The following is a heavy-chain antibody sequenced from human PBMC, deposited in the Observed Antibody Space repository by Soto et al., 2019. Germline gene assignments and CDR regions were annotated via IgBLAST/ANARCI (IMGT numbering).Heavy chain of an antibody. CDR1: GGSISSGGYY. CDR3: ARSYNWNYWLAGYMDV. J-gene: IGHJ6*03. Sequence: QVQLQESGPGLVKPSQTLSLTCTVSGGSISSGGYYWSWIRQHPGKGLEWIGYIYYSGSTYYNPSRKIRVTISVDTSKNQFSLKLSSVTAADTAVYYCARSYNWNYWLAGYMDVWGKGTTVTVSS. V-gene: IGHV4-31*03. CDR2: IYYSGST. D-gene: IGHD1-7*01.